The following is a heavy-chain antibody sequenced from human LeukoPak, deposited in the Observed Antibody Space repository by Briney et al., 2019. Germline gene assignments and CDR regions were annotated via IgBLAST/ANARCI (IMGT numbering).Heavy chain of an antibody. J-gene: IGHJ4*02. CDR3: AKDFIYSRFGEPRGYFDS. D-gene: IGHD3-10*01. Sequence: GGSLRLSCAASGFPFSSYAMSWVRQAPGKGLEWVSTISSNGLKTYYAESVKGRFTISRDKSKDTLFLQVHSLRVEDTAVYYCAKDFIYSRFGEPRGYFDSWGQGTLVTVSS. V-gene: IGHV3-23*01. CDR2: ISSNGLKT. CDR1: GFPFSSYA.